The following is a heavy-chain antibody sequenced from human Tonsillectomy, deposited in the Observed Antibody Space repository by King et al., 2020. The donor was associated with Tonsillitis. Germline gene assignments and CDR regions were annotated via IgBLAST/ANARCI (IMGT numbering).Heavy chain of an antibody. V-gene: IGHV3-23*04. CDR2: ISGSGRSA. Sequence: VQLVASGGGLVQPGGSLRLSCAASGFTFSSYAMSWVRQAPGKGLEWVSAISGSGRSAYYADSVKGRFTISRDNSKNTLYLQMNSLRAEDTAVYYCAKDAVTGGWSDYYGMDVGGQGTTVTVSS. CDR1: GFTFSSYA. CDR3: AKDAVTGGWSDYYGMDV. D-gene: IGHD2-15*01. J-gene: IGHJ6*02.